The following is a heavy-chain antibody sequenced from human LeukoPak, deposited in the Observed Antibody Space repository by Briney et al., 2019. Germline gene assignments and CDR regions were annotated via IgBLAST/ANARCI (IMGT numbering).Heavy chain of an antibody. CDR2: IHYSGNT. J-gene: IGHJ4*02. Sequence: SETLSLTCTVAGGSISSYYWSWIRQPPGKGLEWIAHIHYSGNTNYNPSLTSRVTISIDTSKNQFSLKLNSVTAADTAVYYCAREDTGEFDYWGQGTLVTVSS. CDR3: AREDTGEFDY. D-gene: IGHD5-18*01. CDR1: GGSISSYY. V-gene: IGHV4-59*01.